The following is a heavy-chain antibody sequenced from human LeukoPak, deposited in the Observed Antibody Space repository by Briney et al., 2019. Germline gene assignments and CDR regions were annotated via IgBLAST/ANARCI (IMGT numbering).Heavy chain of an antibody. CDR2: INGDGSTT. CDR1: GFTFSSSW. J-gene: IGHJ4*02. V-gene: IGHV3-74*01. CDR3: ARDGPSTVTFDY. D-gene: IGHD4-17*01. Sequence: PGGSLRLSCAASGFTFSSSWMHWVRQAPGKGLVWVSRINGDGSTTNYADSVKGRFTISRDNAKNTLYLQMNSLRVEDTAVYYCARDGPSTVTFDYWGQGTLVTVSS.